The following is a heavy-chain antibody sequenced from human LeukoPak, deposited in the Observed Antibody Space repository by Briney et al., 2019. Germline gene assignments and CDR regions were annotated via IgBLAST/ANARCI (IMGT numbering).Heavy chain of an antibody. D-gene: IGHD6-13*01. J-gene: IGHJ5*02. CDR3: ARAMSSSSCFWFDP. Sequence: SETLSLSCTVSGGSISSYYWNWIRQPPGKGLEWIGYIYYSGSTNYNPSLKSRVTISVDTSKNQFSLKLSSVTAADTAVYYCARAMSSSSCFWFDPWGQGTLVTVSS. CDR2: IYYSGST. V-gene: IGHV4-59*01. CDR1: GGSISSYY.